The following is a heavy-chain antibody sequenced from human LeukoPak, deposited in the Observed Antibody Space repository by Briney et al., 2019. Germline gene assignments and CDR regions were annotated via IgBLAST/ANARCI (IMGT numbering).Heavy chain of an antibody. D-gene: IGHD6-13*01. Sequence: ASVKVSCKASGYTFTSYCMHWVRQAPGQGLEWMGIINPSGGSTSYAQKFQGRVTMTRDTSTSTVHMELSSLRSEDTAVYYCARDSSSWYSPDYWGQGTLVTVSS. CDR3: ARDSSSWYSPDY. CDR1: GYTFTSYC. J-gene: IGHJ4*02. V-gene: IGHV1-46*01. CDR2: INPSGGST.